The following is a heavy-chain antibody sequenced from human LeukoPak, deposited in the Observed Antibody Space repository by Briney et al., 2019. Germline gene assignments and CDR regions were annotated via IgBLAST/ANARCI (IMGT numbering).Heavy chain of an antibody. CDR3: ARPPCSSTSCYAGYSYGMDV. D-gene: IGHD2-2*01. CDR2: IYYSGTT. J-gene: IGHJ6*02. Sequence: SQTLSLTCTVSGDSISSGGSYWSWTRQHPGEGLEWIGYIYYSGTTNYNPSLKSRVTISVDTSKNQFSLKLGSVTAADPAVYYCARPPCSSTSCYAGYSYGMDVWGQGTTVTVSS. CDR1: GDSISSGGSY. V-gene: IGHV4-31*03.